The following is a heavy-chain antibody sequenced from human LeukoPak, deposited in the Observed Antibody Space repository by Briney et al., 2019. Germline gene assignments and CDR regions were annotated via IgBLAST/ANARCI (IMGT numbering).Heavy chain of an antibody. CDR3: ARIIAAAGTGGDYYYMDV. J-gene: IGHJ6*03. V-gene: IGHV2-70*04. Sequence: SGPTLFNPPQTLTLTCTFSGFPLSTSGMRVSWIRQPPVKALEWLARIDWNDGKFYTTSLKTRLTISKDTSKSQVVLSMTNMDTVDTATYYCARIIAAAGTGGDYYYMDVWGKGTTVTVSS. D-gene: IGHD6-13*01. CDR1: GFPLSTSGMR. CDR2: IDWNDGK.